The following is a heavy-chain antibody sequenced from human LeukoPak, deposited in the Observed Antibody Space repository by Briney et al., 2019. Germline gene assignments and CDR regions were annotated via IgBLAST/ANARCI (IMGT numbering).Heavy chain of an antibody. J-gene: IGHJ4*02. CDR1: GFTFTTYG. D-gene: IGHD6-19*01. V-gene: IGHV3-30*02. CDR2: IAADGGIK. Sequence: GGSLRLSCVASGFTFTTYGMHWVRQAPGKGLEWVTFIAADGGIKLYADSVKGRFTVSRDNSKNTLYLQVNSLRAEDTAVYYCAKTAIIAVAGTVDYWGQGTLVTVSS. CDR3: AKTAIIAVAGTVDY.